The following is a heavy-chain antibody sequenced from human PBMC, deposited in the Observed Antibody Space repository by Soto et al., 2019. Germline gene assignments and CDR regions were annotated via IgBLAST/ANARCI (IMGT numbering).Heavy chain of an antibody. CDR3: ASGTLVPGPYYFDY. CDR2: IIPIFGTA. V-gene: IGHV1-69*13. Sequence: SVQVSCKASGGTFSSYAISWVRQAPGQGLEWMGGIIPIFGTANYAQKFQGRVTITADESTSTAYMELSSLRSEDTAVYYCASGTLVPGPYYFDYWGQGTLVTVS. J-gene: IGHJ4*02. CDR1: GGTFSSYA. D-gene: IGHD6-6*01.